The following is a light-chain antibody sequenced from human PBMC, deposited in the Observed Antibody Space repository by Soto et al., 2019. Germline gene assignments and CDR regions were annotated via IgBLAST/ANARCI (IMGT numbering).Light chain of an antibody. V-gene: IGKV3D-20*01. Sequence: IVLTPSPATMSLSPGERATLSCGASERVSASYVAWYQMKDGLAPSLHIHDTSSRDSGIPARSRRSKSVTDFTLTIRGLEPEDAALYYCQPYGSSPITFVHGTRLEIK. CDR1: ERVSASY. CDR2: DTS. J-gene: IGKJ5*01. CDR3: QPYGSSPIT.